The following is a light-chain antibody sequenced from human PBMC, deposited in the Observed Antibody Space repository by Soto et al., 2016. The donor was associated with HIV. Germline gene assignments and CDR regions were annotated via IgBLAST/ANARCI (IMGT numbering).Light chain of an antibody. Sequence: DIQMTQSPSSQSASVGDTITITCRASQTISKYLNWYQQRPGKAPKLLIYAASTLHGGVPSRFSGSGSGTDFTLTISSLQPEDFATYYCQHAYRTPPTFGQGTKVDI. CDR2: AAS. CDR1: QTISKY. CDR3: QHAYRTPPT. V-gene: IGKV1-39*01. J-gene: IGKJ1*01.